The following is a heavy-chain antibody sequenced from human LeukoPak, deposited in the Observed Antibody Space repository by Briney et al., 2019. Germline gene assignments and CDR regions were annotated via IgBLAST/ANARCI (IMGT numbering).Heavy chain of an antibody. CDR2: ISGSGERI. CDR3: AKDPRGGYSGSWYFDY. J-gene: IGHJ4*02. Sequence: PGGSLRLSCSASGFTFSSYVLSWVRQAPGKGLEGVSAISGSGERIYYADSVKGRFTISRDNSKDTLYLQMNSLTAEDTAVYYCAKDPRGGYSGSWYFDYWGQGTLVTVSS. CDR1: GFTFSSYV. D-gene: IGHD5-12*01. V-gene: IGHV3-23*01.